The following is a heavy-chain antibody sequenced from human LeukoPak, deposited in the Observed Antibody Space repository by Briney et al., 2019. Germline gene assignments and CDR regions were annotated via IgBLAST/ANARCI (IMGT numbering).Heavy chain of an antibody. Sequence: QPGGSPKLSCAASGFTFDDYTMHWVRPAPGKGLEWVSLISWDGGSTYYADSVKGRFTISRDNSKNSLYLQMNSLRTEDTALYYCAKSQGYYYYMDVWGKGTTVTVSS. CDR1: GFTFDDYT. CDR2: ISWDGGST. CDR3: AKSQGYYYYMDV. J-gene: IGHJ6*03. V-gene: IGHV3-43*01.